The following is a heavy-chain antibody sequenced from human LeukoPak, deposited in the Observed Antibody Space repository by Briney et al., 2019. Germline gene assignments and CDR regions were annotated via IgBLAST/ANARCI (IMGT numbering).Heavy chain of an antibody. D-gene: IGHD3-16*02. V-gene: IGHV3-23*01. CDR3: AKADRRGIMITFGGVIVIGFDY. Sequence: QTGGSLRLSCAASGFTFSSYAMSWVRQAPGKGLEWVSAISGSGGSTYYADSVKGRFTISRDNSKNTLYLQMNSLRDEDTAVYYCAKADRRGIMITFGGVIVIGFDYWGQGTLVTVSS. CDR1: GFTFSSYA. CDR2: ISGSGGST. J-gene: IGHJ4*02.